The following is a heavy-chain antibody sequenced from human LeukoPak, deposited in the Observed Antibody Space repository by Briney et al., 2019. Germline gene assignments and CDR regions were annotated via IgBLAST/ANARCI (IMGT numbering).Heavy chain of an antibody. V-gene: IGHV1-2*02. D-gene: IGHD1-26*01. CDR1: GYTFTGYY. J-gene: IGHJ4*02. CDR2: INPNSGAT. Sequence: ASAKVSCMASGYTFTGYYLHWVRQAPGQGLEWMGWINPNSGATNYAQKSQGRVTMTRDRSISTAYMELSRLRSDDTAVYYCATTESGSYYPLDYWGQGTLVTVSS. CDR3: ATTESGSYYPLDY.